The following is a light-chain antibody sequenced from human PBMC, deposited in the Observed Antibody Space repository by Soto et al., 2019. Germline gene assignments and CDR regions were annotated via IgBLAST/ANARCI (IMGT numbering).Light chain of an antibody. CDR2: DVS. CDR1: SSDVGGYNY. V-gene: IGLV2-11*01. Sequence: QSALTQPRSVSGSPGQSVTISCTGTSSDVGGYNYVSWYQQHPGKAPKLMIYDVSKRPSGVPDRFSGSKSGNTASLTISGLQAEDEAEYYCSSYAGSNTLVFGTGTKVTVL. J-gene: IGLJ1*01. CDR3: SSYAGSNTLV.